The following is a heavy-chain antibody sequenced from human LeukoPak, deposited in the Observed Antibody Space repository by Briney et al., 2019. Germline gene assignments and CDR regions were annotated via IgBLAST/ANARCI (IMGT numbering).Heavy chain of an antibody. CDR1: GGSISGYC. D-gene: IGHD5-12*01. Sequence: SETLSLTCTVSGGSISGYCWTWIRQPAGKGLEWIGRIYNIGSPNYNPALKSRVTISVDTSKHQFSLKLSSVPAADSAVYYCARGLRTDSGYDDGEDHWGQGTLVTVSS. CDR2: IYNIGSP. J-gene: IGHJ4*02. V-gene: IGHV4-4*07. CDR3: ARGLRTDSGYDDGEDH.